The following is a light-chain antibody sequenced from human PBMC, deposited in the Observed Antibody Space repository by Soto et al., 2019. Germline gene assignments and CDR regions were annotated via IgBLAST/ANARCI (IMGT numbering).Light chain of an antibody. V-gene: IGKV3-20*01. Sequence: EIVLTQSTGTLSFAPGERATLSCRASQSVSSSYLAWYQQKPCQAPRLLIYGASSRATGIPDRFSGSGSGTDFTLTISRLEPEDFAVYYCQQYGTSLRTFGQGTKVDIK. J-gene: IGKJ1*01. CDR2: GAS. CDR3: QQYGTSLRT. CDR1: QSVSSSY.